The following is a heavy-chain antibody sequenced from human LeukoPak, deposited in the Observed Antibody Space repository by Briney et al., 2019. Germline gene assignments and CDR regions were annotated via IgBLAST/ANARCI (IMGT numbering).Heavy chain of an antibody. J-gene: IGHJ4*02. CDR1: GGSISSGGYY. CDR3: ARALHYGSGSYYPHFDY. CDR2: IYYSGST. V-gene: IGHV4-31*03. D-gene: IGHD3-10*01. Sequence: PSETLSLTCTVSGGSISSGGYYWSWIRQHPGKGLEWIGYIYYSGSTYYNPSLKSRVTISVDTSKNQFSLKLSSVTAADTAVYYCARALHYGSGSYYPHFDYWGQGTLVTVSS.